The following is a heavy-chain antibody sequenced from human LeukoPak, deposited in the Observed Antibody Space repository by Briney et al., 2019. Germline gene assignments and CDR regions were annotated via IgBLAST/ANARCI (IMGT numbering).Heavy chain of an antibody. CDR3: ARVRSSGSSWYYYMDV. CDR2: IKQDGSEK. D-gene: IGHD6-13*01. Sequence: PGGSLRLSCAASGFTFSNFAIHWVRQAPGKGLEWVANIKQDGSEKYYVDSVKGRFTISRDNAKNSLYLQMNSLRAEDTAVYYCARVRSSGSSWYYYMDVWGKGTTVTVSS. J-gene: IGHJ6*03. V-gene: IGHV3-7*01. CDR1: GFTFSNFA.